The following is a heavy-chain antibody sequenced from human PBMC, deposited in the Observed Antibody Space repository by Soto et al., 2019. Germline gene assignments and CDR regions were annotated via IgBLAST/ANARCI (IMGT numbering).Heavy chain of an antibody. J-gene: IGHJ4*02. D-gene: IGHD2-2*02. Sequence: GGSLRLSCAASGFTFRSYAIHWVRQAPGKGLEWVAVIYSGGSTFYADSVKGRFTISRDNSKNTLFLQMNSLRAEDTAVYFCATYTSLDYWGQGTLVTVSS. CDR3: ATYTSLDY. CDR1: GFTFRSYA. V-gene: IGHV3-53*01. CDR2: IYSGGST.